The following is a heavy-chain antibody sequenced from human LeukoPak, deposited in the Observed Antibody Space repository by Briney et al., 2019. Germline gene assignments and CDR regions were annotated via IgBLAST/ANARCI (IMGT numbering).Heavy chain of an antibody. D-gene: IGHD2/OR15-2a*01. CDR3: ARPLDTTFFNAFDI. V-gene: IGHV4-39*01. Sequence: SETLSLTCTVSGGSISTSSYFWGWIRQPPGKGLEWIGSIYYSGITFYNPSLKSRLAISVDASKNQFSLKLTSVTAADTAVYYCARPLDTTFFNAFDIWGQGTMVTVSS. CDR1: GGSISTSSYF. J-gene: IGHJ3*02. CDR2: IYYSGIT.